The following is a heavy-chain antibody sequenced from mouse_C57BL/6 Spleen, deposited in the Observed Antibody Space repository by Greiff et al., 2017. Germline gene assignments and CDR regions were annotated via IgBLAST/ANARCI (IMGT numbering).Heavy chain of an antibody. D-gene: IGHD2-4*01. CDR1: GYTFTSYW. Sequence: QVQLQQSGAELVMPGASVKLSCKASGYTFTSYWMHWVKQRPGQGLEWIGEIDPSDSYTNYNQKFKGKSTLTVDKSSSTAYMQLSSLTSEDSAVYYCASGGYDYGGFAYWGQGTLVTVSA. CDR3: ASGGYDYGGFAY. J-gene: IGHJ3*01. CDR2: IDPSDSYT. V-gene: IGHV1-69*01.